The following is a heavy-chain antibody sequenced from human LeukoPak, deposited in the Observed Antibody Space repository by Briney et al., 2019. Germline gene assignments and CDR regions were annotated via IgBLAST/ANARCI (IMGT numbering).Heavy chain of an antibody. CDR1: GGTFSSYA. CDR3: ASGIASHGTGNNYHFYHMDV. J-gene: IGHJ6*03. V-gene: IGHV1-69*06. CDR2: IIPIFGTA. D-gene: IGHD6-13*01. Sequence: ASVNVSCKASGGTFSSYAISWVRQAPGQGLEWMGGIIPIFGTANYAQKFQGRVTITADKSTSTAYMEPSSLRSEDTAVYYCASGIASHGTGNNYHFYHMDVWGKGTTVTISS.